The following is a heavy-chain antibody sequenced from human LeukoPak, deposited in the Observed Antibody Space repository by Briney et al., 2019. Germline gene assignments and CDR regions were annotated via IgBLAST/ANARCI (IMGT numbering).Heavy chain of an antibody. CDR1: GFTVSSNY. CDR3: ARGRRDGYNYKVLDY. Sequence: GGSLRLSCAASGFTVSSNYMSWVRQAPGKGLEWVSVIYSGGSTYYADSVKGRFTISRDNSKNTLYLQMNSLRAEDTAVYYCARGRRDGYNYKVLDYWGQGTLVTVSS. CDR2: IYSGGST. D-gene: IGHD5-24*01. J-gene: IGHJ4*02. V-gene: IGHV3-66*01.